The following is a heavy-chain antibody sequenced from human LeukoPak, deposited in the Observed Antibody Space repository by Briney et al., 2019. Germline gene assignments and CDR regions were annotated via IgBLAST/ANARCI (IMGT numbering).Heavy chain of an antibody. Sequence: GRSLRLSCAASGFTFSSYAMHWVRQAPGKGLEWVAVISHDGSNKYYADSVKGRFTISRANSKNTPYLQMNSLRAEDTAVYYCARDDSSSSEYYFDYWGQGTLVTVSS. CDR2: ISHDGSNK. D-gene: IGHD6-6*01. V-gene: IGHV3-30*01. J-gene: IGHJ4*02. CDR1: GFTFSSYA. CDR3: ARDDSSSSEYYFDY.